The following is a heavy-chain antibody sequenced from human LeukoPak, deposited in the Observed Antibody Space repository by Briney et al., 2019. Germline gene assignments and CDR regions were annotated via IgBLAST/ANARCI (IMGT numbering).Heavy chain of an antibody. Sequence: GGSLRLSCVASGFTFSDYTMHWVRQAPGKALEWVSSINSCNNYIYYADSVKGRFTISRDNAKNSLFLQMNSLRADDTAVYSCAKDVGGSYYCLDYWGQGTLVTVSS. D-gene: IGHD1-26*01. CDR1: GFTFSDYT. J-gene: IGHJ4*02. V-gene: IGHV3-21*06. CDR3: AKDVGGSYYCLDY. CDR2: INSCNNYI.